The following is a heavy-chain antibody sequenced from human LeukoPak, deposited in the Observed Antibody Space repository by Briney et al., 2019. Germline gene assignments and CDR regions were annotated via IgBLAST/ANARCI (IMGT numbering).Heavy chain of an antibody. Sequence: SVKVSCKASGYTFTSYGISWVQQAPGQGLEWMGGIIPIFGTANYAQKFQGRVTITTDESTSTAYMELSSLRSEDTAVYYCARAGGLLSYYYMDVWGKGTTVTVSS. V-gene: IGHV1-69*05. CDR2: IIPIFGTA. CDR1: GYTFTSYG. CDR3: ARAGGLLSYYYMDV. J-gene: IGHJ6*03. D-gene: IGHD3-10*01.